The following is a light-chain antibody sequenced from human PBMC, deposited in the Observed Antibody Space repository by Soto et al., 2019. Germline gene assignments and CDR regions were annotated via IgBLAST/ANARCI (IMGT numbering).Light chain of an antibody. Sequence: QSALTQPAYVSGSPGQSITISCTGTSSDVGSYNVVSWYQHHPGKAPKLMIYDVTKRPSGVSNRFSGSKSGNTASLTISGLQAEDEADYYCCSYAGSSTYVFGTGTKLTVL. CDR1: SSDVGSYNV. CDR2: DVT. V-gene: IGLV2-23*02. CDR3: CSYAGSSTYV. J-gene: IGLJ1*01.